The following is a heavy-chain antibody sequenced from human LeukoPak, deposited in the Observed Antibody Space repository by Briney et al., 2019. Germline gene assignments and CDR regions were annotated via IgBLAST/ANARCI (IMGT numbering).Heavy chain of an antibody. V-gene: IGHV3-30*03. Sequence: GGSLRLSCAASGFTFSSYGMHWVRQAPGKGLEWVAVISNDGSKIYYADSVKGRFTISRDNPKNTLYLQMNNLRTEDTAVYYCASKEYYDILTGYPGALYYYGMDVWGQGTTVTVSS. CDR2: ISNDGSKI. CDR3: ASKEYYDILTGYPGALYYYGMDV. D-gene: IGHD3-9*01. J-gene: IGHJ6*02. CDR1: GFTFSSYG.